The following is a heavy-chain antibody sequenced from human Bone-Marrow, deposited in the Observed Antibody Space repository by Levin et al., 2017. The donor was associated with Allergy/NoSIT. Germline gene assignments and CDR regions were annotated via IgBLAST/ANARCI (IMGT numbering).Heavy chain of an antibody. CDR3: ARYNYEYNALDI. V-gene: IGHV3-13*01. Sequence: GGSLRLSCAASGFTFRTHDMHWVRQGTGKGLEWVSTIGTAGDTYYPDSVRGRFTISRENAKNSLYLQMNGLSAEDTAVYYCARYNYEYNALDIWGQAKMVTVSS. J-gene: IGHJ3*02. D-gene: IGHD5-18*01. CDR1: GFTFRTHD. CDR2: IGTAGDT.